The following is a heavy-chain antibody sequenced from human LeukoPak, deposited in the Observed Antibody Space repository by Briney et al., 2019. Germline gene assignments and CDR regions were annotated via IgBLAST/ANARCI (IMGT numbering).Heavy chain of an antibody. V-gene: IGHV3-48*04. D-gene: IGHD5-24*01. J-gene: IGHJ4*02. Sequence: PGGSLRLSCAASGFTFSSYSMNWVRQAPGKGLEWVSYISSSSSTIYYADSVKGRFTISRDNAKNSLYLQMNSLRVEDTAIYYCVTNGDGYNVGFDYWGQGTLVTVSS. CDR2: ISSSSSTI. CDR1: GFTFSSYS. CDR3: VTNGDGYNVGFDY.